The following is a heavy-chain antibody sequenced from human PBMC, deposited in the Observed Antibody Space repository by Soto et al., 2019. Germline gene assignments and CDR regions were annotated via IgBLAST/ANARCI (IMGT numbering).Heavy chain of an antibody. CDR1: GFTFSSYA. J-gene: IGHJ6*02. D-gene: IGHD4-17*01. V-gene: IGHV3-30-3*01. Sequence: GGSLRLSCAASGFTFSSYAMHWVRQAPGKGLEWVAVISYDGSNKYYADSVKGRFTISRDNSKNTLYLQMNSLRAEDTAVYYCAREVRPYGGNSAQYQYGKDVWGQGTTVTVSS. CDR3: AREVRPYGGNSAQYQYGKDV. CDR2: ISYDGSNK.